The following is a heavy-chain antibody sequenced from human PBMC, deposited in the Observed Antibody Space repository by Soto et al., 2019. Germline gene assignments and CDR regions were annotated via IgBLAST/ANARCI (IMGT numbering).Heavy chain of an antibody. CDR1: GYTFTGYY. CDR2: INPNSGGT. Sequence: ASVKVSCKASGYTFTGYYMHWVRQAPGQGLEWMGWINPNSGGTNYAQKFQGWVTMTRDTSISTAYMELSRLRSDDTAVYYCARSIAAAGQPFDPWGQGTLVTVSP. V-gene: IGHV1-2*04. J-gene: IGHJ5*02. D-gene: IGHD6-13*01. CDR3: ARSIAAAGQPFDP.